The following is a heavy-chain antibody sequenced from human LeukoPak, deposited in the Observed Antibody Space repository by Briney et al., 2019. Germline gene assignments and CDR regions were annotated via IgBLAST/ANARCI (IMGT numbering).Heavy chain of an antibody. Sequence: GGSLRLSCAASGFTFSSYSMNWVRQAPGKGLEWVSAISGSGGSTYYADSVKGRFTISRDNAKNSLYLQMNSLRAEDSAVYYCARDYYDSSGYSSPIDYWGQGTLVTVSS. CDR1: GFTFSSYS. V-gene: IGHV3-21*01. CDR2: ISGSGGST. D-gene: IGHD3-22*01. CDR3: ARDYYDSSGYSSPIDY. J-gene: IGHJ4*02.